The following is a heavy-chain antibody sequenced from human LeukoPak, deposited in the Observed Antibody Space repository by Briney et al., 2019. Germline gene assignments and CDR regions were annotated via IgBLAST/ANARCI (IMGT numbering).Heavy chain of an antibody. J-gene: IGHJ4*02. CDR2: INHSGST. V-gene: IGHV4-34*01. CDR1: GGSFSGYY. D-gene: IGHD3-22*01. Sequence: SETLSLTCAVYGGSFSGYYWSWIRQPPGKGLEWIGEINHSGSTNYNPSLKSRVTISVDASKNQFSLKLSSVTAADTAVYYCARGLRLSYYDSSGYYQIWGQGTLVTVSS. CDR3: ARGLRLSYYDSSGYYQI.